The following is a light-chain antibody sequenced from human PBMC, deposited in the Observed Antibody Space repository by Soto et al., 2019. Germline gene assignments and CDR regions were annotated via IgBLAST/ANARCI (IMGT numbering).Light chain of an antibody. J-gene: IGKJ2*01. V-gene: IGKV1-39*01. Sequence: DIQMTQSPTSLSASVGDGVTITCRASQTVSTYLNWYQQKPGKAPKLLINAALTLQPGVPPRFRASGSGTDFTLTITGLQPQDFATYYCQESFSTLYTFGQGTRVEI. CDR1: QTVSTY. CDR3: QESFSTLYT. CDR2: AAL.